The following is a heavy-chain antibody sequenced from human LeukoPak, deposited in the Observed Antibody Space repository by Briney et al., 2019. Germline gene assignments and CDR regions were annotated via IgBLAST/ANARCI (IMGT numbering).Heavy chain of an antibody. CDR3: ARRDSSSSVEYYFDY. CDR2: IYPGDSDT. Sequence: GASLQISCQGSGYRFTSYWIGWVRQLPGKGLEWMGIIYPGDSDTRYSPSFQGQVTISADKSISTAYLQWSSLKASDTAMYYCARRDSSSSVEYYFDYWGQGTLVTVSS. D-gene: IGHD6-6*01. CDR1: GYRFTSYW. V-gene: IGHV5-51*01. J-gene: IGHJ4*02.